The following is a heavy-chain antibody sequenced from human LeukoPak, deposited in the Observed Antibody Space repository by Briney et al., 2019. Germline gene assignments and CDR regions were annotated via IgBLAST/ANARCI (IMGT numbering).Heavy chain of an antibody. D-gene: IGHD3-22*01. CDR2: IYTSGST. CDR1: GGSISSYY. Sequence: SETLSLTCTVSGGSISSYYWSWIRQPAGKGLEWIGRIYTSGSTNYNPSLKSRVTMSVDTSKNQFSLKLSSVTAADTAVYYCAREGTRYYYDSSGYLMLWGQGTLVTVSS. CDR3: AREGTRYYYDSSGYLML. J-gene: IGHJ4*02. V-gene: IGHV4-4*07.